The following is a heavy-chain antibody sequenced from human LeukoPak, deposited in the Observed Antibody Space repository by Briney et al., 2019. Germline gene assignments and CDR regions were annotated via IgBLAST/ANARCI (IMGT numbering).Heavy chain of an antibody. D-gene: IGHD5/OR15-5a*01. CDR1: GDSFSSKSAA. J-gene: IGHJ4*02. Sequence: PSQTLSLTCAISGDSFSSKSAAWNWLRQSPSRGFEWLGRTYYTSEWYNEYAASVKRRISINPDTSKNQFSLQLNSVTPEDTAVYYCARMSPEGDFDYWGQGTLVTVSS. CDR3: ARMSPEGDFDY. CDR2: TYYTSEWYN. V-gene: IGHV6-1*01.